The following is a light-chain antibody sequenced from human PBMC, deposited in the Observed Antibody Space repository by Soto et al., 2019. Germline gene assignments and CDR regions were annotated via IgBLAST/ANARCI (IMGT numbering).Light chain of an antibody. CDR3: QQADIFPLS. V-gene: IGKV1-12*01. CDR1: QNISNY. CDR2: AAS. J-gene: IGKJ4*01. Sequence: DLQRVRFPSTLSASVRGIMTTTCRASQNISNYLAWYQQKPGKVPQLLIYAASSMQSGVPARFSGSRSGTDFTLTISSLQPEDSATYYCQQADIFPLSFGGGTKVDIK.